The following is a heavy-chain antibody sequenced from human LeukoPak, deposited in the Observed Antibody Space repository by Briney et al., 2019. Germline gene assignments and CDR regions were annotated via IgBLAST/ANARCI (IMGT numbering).Heavy chain of an antibody. V-gene: IGHV3-30*18. J-gene: IGHJ4*02. CDR2: ISYDGSNK. Sequence: GGSLRLSCAASGFTFSSYGMHWVRQAPGKGLEWVAVISYDGSNKYYADSVKRRFTISRDNYKNTLYLQMNSLRAEDTAVYYCAKDSQLWFDYWGQGTLVTVSS. CDR3: AKDSQLWFDY. D-gene: IGHD5-18*01. CDR1: GFTFSSYG.